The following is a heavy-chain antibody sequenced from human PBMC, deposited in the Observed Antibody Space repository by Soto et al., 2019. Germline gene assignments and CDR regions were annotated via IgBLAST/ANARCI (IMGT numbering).Heavy chain of an antibody. D-gene: IGHD3-10*01. Sequence: EVQLVESGGGLVKPGGSLRLSCAASGFTFSSYYMNWVRQAPGKGLEWVSSITSSSTYMNYADSVKGRFTTSRDNAGNSLYLQMNSLRAEDTAVYYCARVGMASGNGYGSGSYDIWGQGTLITVSS. V-gene: IGHV3-21*02. J-gene: IGHJ4*02. CDR1: GFTFSSYY. CDR3: ARVGMASGNGYGSGSYDI. CDR2: ITSSSTYM.